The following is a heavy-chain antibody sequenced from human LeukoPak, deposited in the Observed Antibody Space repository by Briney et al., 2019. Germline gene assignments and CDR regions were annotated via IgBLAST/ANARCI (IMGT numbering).Heavy chain of an antibody. CDR3: ARGGSSSGSYYYGVDA. Sequence: EASVKVSCKTSGYTFSGNYIYWVRQAPGQGLEWMGWINPNSGDTNYAQKFQGRVTMTRDTSISTAYMDLGSLISDDTAVYYCARGGSSSGSYYYGVDAWGQGTTVTVSS. CDR1: GYTFSGNY. D-gene: IGHD3-10*01. J-gene: IGHJ6*02. CDR2: INPNSGDT. V-gene: IGHV1-2*02.